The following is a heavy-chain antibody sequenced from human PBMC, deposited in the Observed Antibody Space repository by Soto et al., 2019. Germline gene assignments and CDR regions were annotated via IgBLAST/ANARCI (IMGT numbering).Heavy chain of an antibody. Sequence: GGSLRLSCAASGFTFSSYGMHRVRQAPGKGLEWVAVISYDGSNKYYADSVKGRFTISRDNSKNTLYLQMNSLRAEDTAVYYCAKAGKAAAGTVYYYYGMDVWGQGTTVTVSS. CDR3: AKAGKAAAGTVYYYYGMDV. CDR1: GFTFSSYG. D-gene: IGHD6-13*01. J-gene: IGHJ6*02. V-gene: IGHV3-30*18. CDR2: ISYDGSNK.